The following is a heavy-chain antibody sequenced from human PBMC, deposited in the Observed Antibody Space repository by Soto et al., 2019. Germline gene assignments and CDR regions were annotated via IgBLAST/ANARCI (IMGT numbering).Heavy chain of an antibody. Sequence: SETLSLTCAVYGGSFSGYYWSWIRQPPGKGLEWIGEINHSGSTNYNPSLKSRVTISVDTSKNQFSLKLSSVTAADTAVYYCARGGVPASNYYYYYMDVWGKGTTVTVSS. D-gene: IGHD2-2*01. V-gene: IGHV4-34*01. CDR1: GGSFSGYY. CDR2: INHSGST. J-gene: IGHJ6*03. CDR3: ARGGVPASNYYYYYMDV.